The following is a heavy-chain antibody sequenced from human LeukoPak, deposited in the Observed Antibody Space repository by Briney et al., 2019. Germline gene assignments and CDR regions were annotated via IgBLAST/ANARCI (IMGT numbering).Heavy chain of an antibody. D-gene: IGHD1-26*01. CDR3: ARARIVGATVRYFDY. CDR1: GFTFSSYW. J-gene: IGHJ4*02. V-gene: IGHV3-21*01. CDR2: ISSSSSYI. Sequence: PGGSLRLSCAASGFTFSSYWMSWVRQAPGKGLEWVSSISSSSSYIYYADSVKGRFTISRDNAKNSLYLQMNSLRAEDTAVYYCARARIVGATVRYFDYWGQGTLVTVSS.